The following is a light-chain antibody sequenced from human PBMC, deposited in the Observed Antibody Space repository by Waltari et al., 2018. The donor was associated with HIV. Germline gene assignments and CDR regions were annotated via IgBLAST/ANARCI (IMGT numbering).Light chain of an antibody. CDR2: RNY. CDR3: GVWDSTLKQWL. Sequence: QSVLTPPPSASGAPGQTVTISCSGSTSNVETQWVSWYQQPPGTAPKLLSYRNYQRPSGVPDRFSSSKAGASASLIISGLRSEDEADYFCGVWDSTLKQWLFGGRTKLTVL. J-gene: IGLJ3*02. V-gene: IGLV1-47*01. CDR1: TSNVETQW.